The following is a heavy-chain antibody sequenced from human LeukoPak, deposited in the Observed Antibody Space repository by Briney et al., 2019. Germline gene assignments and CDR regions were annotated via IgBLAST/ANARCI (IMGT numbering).Heavy chain of an antibody. CDR1: GFTFSSYW. CDR2: IKKDGSEK. D-gene: IGHD3-22*01. J-gene: IGHJ4*02. V-gene: IGHV3-7*01. Sequence: PGGSLRLSCTASGFTFSSYWMSWVRQAPGKGLEWVANIKKDGSEKYYVDSVTGRFTISRDNSKNTLYLQMNSLRAEDTAVYYCASKGSGYYEGHDYWGQGTLVTVSS. CDR3: ASKGSGYYEGHDY.